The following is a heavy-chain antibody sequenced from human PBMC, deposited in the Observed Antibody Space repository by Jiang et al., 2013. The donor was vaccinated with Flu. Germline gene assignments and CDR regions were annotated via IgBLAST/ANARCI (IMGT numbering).Heavy chain of an antibody. CDR1: GGSIRSSDHY. J-gene: IGHJ5*02. Sequence: LLKPSETLSLTCTVSGGSIRSSDHYWGWIRQPPGKGLEWIGSMYYSGSAYYNPSLKSRVTISVDTSKNQFSLKLTSVTAADTAVYYCVVLLWFGELNWFDPWGQGSLVIVSS. CDR2: MYYSGSA. V-gene: IGHV4-39*01. CDR3: VVLLWFGELNWFDP. D-gene: IGHD3-10*01.